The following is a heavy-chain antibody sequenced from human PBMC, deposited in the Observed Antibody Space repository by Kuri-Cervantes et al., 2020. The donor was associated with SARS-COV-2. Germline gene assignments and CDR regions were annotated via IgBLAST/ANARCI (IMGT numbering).Heavy chain of an antibody. D-gene: IGHD3-9*01. CDR1: GFTFSSYA. CDR2: VSSSSSTI. Sequence: GESLKISCAASGFTFSSYAVSWVRQAPGKGLEWVSYVSSSSSTIYYADSVKGRFTISRDNSKNTLYLQMNSLRAEDTAVYYCARVHAYFDWLSNFDYWGQGTLVTVSS. V-gene: IGHV3-48*01. CDR3: ARVHAYFDWLSNFDY. J-gene: IGHJ4*02.